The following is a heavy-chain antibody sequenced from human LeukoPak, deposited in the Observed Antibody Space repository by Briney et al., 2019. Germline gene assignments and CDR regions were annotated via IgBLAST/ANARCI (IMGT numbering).Heavy chain of an antibody. CDR3: AGSTSRETFDY. CDR1: GYSISSGYY. V-gene: IGHV4-38-2*01. CDR2: IYHTGSI. D-gene: IGHD2-2*01. Sequence: SETLSLTCAVSGYSISSGYYWGWLRQPPGKGLEWIGRIYHTGSIYYNPSLKSRVTISVDTSKNQFSLMLSSVTAADTAVYYCAGSTSRETFDYWGQGTLVTVSS. J-gene: IGHJ4*02.